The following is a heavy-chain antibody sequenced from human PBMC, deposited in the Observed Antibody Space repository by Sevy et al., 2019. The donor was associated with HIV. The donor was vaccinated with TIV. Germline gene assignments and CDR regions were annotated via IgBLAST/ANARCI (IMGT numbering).Heavy chain of an antibody. CDR3: ARVPDSGGRGRADY. D-gene: IGHD1-26*01. Sequence: GGSLRLSCAASGFSFNTYTFYWVRQAPGEGLEWISSISSSGVYEYYADSVRGRFTISRDNAKNLLSLQMNGLRVEDTGVYYCARVPDSGGRGRADYWGQGTRVTVSS. CDR2: ISSSGVYE. CDR1: GFSFNTYT. J-gene: IGHJ4*02. V-gene: IGHV3-21*01.